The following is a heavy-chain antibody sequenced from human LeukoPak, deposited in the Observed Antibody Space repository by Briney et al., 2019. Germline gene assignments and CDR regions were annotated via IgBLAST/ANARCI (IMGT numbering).Heavy chain of an antibody. CDR1: GVSFSSNA. Sequence: PGGSLRLCRAASGVSFSSNAMSWVCQDPGKGLKRVSAISGSGGSTCYADSVKGRFTIPRDNSKNTLYLQMNSLRAEDTAVYYCAKVALMGLYAYYMDVWGKGSTVTVSS. CDR3: AKVALMGLYAYYMDV. J-gene: IGHJ6*03. D-gene: IGHD2-8*01. CDR2: ISGSGGST. V-gene: IGHV3-23*01.